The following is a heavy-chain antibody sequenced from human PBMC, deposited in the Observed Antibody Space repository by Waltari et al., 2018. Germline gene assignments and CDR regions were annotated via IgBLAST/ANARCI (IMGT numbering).Heavy chain of an antibody. D-gene: IGHD1-26*01. CDR3: ARDRSGSYDDAFDI. CDR1: GYTFTSYA. J-gene: IGHJ3*02. V-gene: IGHV1-3*01. CDR2: ISAYNGNT. Sequence: QVQLVQSGAEVKKPGASVKVSCKASGYTFTSYAMHWVRQAPRQRLEWMGWISAYNGNTNYAQKLQGRVTMTTDTSTSTAYMELRSLRSDDTAVYYCARDRSGSYDDAFDIWGQGTMVTVSS.